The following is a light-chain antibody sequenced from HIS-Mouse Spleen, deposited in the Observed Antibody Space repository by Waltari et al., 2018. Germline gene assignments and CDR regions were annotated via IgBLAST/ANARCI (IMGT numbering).Light chain of an antibody. CDR1: SSDVGGYNY. J-gene: IGLJ2*01. CDR3: SSYTSSSTLV. CDR2: EVS. V-gene: IGLV2-14*01. Sequence: QSALTQPASVSGSPGQSITISCTGTSSDVGGYNYFPWYQQPPGKAPKLRIYEVSNRPSGVSNRFSGSKSGNTASLTISGLQAEDEADYYCSSYTSSSTLVFGGGTKLTVL.